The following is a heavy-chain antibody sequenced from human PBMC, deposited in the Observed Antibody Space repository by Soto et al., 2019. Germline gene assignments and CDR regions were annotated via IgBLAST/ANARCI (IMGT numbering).Heavy chain of an antibody. D-gene: IGHD2-21*01. CDR1: GYSFTNNL. J-gene: IGHJ4*02. V-gene: IGHV1-18*01. CDR3: ARASWKFVDPYYPDY. CDR2: ITTHTGHT. Sequence: ASVKVSCKTSGYSFTNNLINWVRQAPGQGLEWMGWITTHTGHTMVAQKFQGRPTMTTDTSTATAFMELMSLRSDDTAMYYCARASWKFVDPYYPDYWGQGTQVTVSS.